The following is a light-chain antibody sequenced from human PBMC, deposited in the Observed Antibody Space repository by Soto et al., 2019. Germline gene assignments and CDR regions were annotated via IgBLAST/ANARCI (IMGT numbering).Light chain of an antibody. CDR3: ISYTSDDVRYV. CDR2: EVS. V-gene: IGLV2-14*01. J-gene: IGLJ1*01. CDR1: NSDVGIYDF. Sequence: QSVLTQPASLSGTPGQSIAISCTGSNSDVGIYDFVSWYQHHPGRAPKLIVSEVSHRPSGVSNRFSGSKSGNPASLTISGLQSEDEADYYCISYTSDDVRYVFGTGTKVTVL.